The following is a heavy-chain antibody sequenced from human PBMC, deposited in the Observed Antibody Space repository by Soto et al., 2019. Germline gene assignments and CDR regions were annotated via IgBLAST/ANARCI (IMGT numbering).Heavy chain of an antibody. CDR3: ARHLYCSSSNCYRIYYGVDV. D-gene: IGHD2-2*02. CDR1: GFTFSSYS. CDR2: ISTISSHI. J-gene: IGHJ6*02. V-gene: IGHV3-21*01. Sequence: EVQLVESGGGLVKPGGSLRLSCAASGFTFSSYSMNWVRQAPGKGLAWVSSISTISSHIYYADSVKGRFTISRDNAKNSLYLQMNSLRAEDTAVYYCARHLYCSSSNCYRIYYGVDVWGQGTTVTVSS.